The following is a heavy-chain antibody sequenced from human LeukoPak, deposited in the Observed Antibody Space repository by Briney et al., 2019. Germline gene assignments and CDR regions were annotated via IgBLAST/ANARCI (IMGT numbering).Heavy chain of an antibody. V-gene: IGHV1-8*03. CDR2: MTPNSGYT. CDR1: GYTFTSYD. D-gene: IGHD5-24*01. J-gene: IGHJ2*01. CDR3: ARGRDGYNFGYFDL. Sequence: GASVKVSCKASGYTFTSYDINWVRQATGQGLEWMGWMTPNSGYTGYAQKFQGRVTITRNTSITTAYMELSSLRFEDTAVYYCARGRDGYNFGYFDLWGRSTLVTVSS.